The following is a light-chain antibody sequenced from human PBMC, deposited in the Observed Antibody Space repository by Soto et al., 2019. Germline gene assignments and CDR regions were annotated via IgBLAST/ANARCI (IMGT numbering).Light chain of an antibody. CDR3: AAWDDGLNGWV. CDR2: RDD. Sequence: QSVLTQPPSASGTTGQRVTISCSGSISNIGGNTVNWYQQVPGTAPKLLIYRDDQRPSGVPDRFSGSKSATSASLAISGLQSEDEADYYCAAWDDGLNGWVFGGGTKLTVL. CDR1: ISNIGGNT. J-gene: IGLJ3*02. V-gene: IGLV1-44*01.